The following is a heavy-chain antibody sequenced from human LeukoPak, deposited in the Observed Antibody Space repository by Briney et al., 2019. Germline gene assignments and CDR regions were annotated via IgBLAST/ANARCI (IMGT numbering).Heavy chain of an antibody. D-gene: IGHD4-23*01. CDR3: ARVVGDYGGNPIDY. Sequence: GGSLTLSCAASGFTFSNFWLSWVRQPPGKGLESVASISQDGTNMYYVDSVKGRFTISRDNAKNSVSLQMNSLRAEDTAVYYCARVVGDYGGNPIDYWGQGTLVTVSS. J-gene: IGHJ4*02. CDR2: ISQDGTNM. V-gene: IGHV3-7*03. CDR1: GFTFSNFW.